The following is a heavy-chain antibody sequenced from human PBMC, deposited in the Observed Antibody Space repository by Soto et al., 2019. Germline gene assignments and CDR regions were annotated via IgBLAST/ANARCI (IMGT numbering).Heavy chain of an antibody. V-gene: IGHV3-13*05. CDR3: ARTDRDFYGLDV. CDR2: ISAAGDP. J-gene: IGHJ6*02. CDR1: GFTFRNYD. Sequence: EVQLVESGGGLVQPGGSLGLSCEASGFTFRNYDMHWVRQGTGKGLEWVSGISAAGDPDYADSVEGRFTISRENAQNSFSLQMNSLRVGDTAVYYCARTDRDFYGLDVWGQRTTVIVSS.